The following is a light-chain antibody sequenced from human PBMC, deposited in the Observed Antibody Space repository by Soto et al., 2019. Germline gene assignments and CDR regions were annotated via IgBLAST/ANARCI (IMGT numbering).Light chain of an antibody. CDR2: EVS. CDR3: SSDTSSSTLI. J-gene: IGLJ2*01. Sequence: QSALTQPASVSGSPGQSIIIPCTGTSSDVGRYVSWYQQHPGRAPKLIVYEVSNRPSGVSLRFSGSKSGNTAALTISGLHAEDEADYYCSSDTSSSTLIFGGGTQLTVL. CDR1: SSDVGRY. V-gene: IGLV2-14*01.